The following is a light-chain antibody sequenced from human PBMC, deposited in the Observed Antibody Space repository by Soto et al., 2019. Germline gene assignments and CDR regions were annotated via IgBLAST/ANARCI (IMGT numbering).Light chain of an antibody. J-gene: IGLJ2*01. CDR2: EVS. Sequence: QSALTQPASVSGSPGQSITISCTGTSTDVGGYNYVSWYQHHPGKAPKLMIYEVSNRPSGVSNRFSGSKSGNTASLTISGLLAEDEADYNCSSYTSSSILGVFGGRTKHTVL. V-gene: IGLV2-14*01. CDR3: SSYTSSSILGV. CDR1: STDVGGYNY.